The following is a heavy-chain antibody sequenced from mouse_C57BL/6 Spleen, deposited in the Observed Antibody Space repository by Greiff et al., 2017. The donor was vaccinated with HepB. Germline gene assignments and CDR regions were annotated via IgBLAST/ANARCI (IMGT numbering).Heavy chain of an antibody. CDR3: ARPGTGY. CDR2: INPGSGGT. Sequence: VKLQESGAELVWPGTSVKVSCKASGYAFTNYLIEWVKQRPGQGLEWIGVINPGSGGTNYNEKFKSKATLTVDKSSSTAYMQLSSLTSEDSAVYYCARPGTGYWGQGTTLTVSS. J-gene: IGHJ2*01. V-gene: IGHV1-54*01. CDR1: GYAFTNYL. D-gene: IGHD3-3*01.